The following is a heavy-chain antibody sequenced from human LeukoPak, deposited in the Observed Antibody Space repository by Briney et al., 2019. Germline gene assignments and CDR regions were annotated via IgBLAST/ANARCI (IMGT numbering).Heavy chain of an antibody. D-gene: IGHD6-19*01. Sequence: GASVKVSCKASGGTFSSYAISWVRQAPGQGLEWMGGIIPIFGTANYAQKFQGRVSITADESTSTAYMELSSLRSEDTAVYYCARAGPGIAVAGLFDYWGQGTLVTVSS. V-gene: IGHV1-69*13. CDR3: ARAGPGIAVAGLFDY. CDR1: GGTFSSYA. J-gene: IGHJ4*02. CDR2: IIPIFGTA.